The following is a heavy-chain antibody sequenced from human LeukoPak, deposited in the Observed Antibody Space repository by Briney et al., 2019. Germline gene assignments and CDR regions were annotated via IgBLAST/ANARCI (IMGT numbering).Heavy chain of an antibody. D-gene: IGHD2-2*01. CDR1: GGSISSYY. CDR2: IYYSGST. V-gene: IGHV4-59*01. Sequence: PSETLSLTCTVSGGSISSYYWSWIRQPPGKGLEWIGYIYYSGSTNYNPSLKSRVTISVDTSKNQFSLKLSSVTAADTAVYYCARMLVVVPAANAFDIWGQGTMVTVSS. CDR3: ARMLVVVPAANAFDI. J-gene: IGHJ3*02.